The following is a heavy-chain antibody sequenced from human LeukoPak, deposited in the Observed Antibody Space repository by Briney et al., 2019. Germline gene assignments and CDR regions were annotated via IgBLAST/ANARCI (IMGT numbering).Heavy chain of an antibody. CDR1: GFTFSSYA. Sequence: PGGSLRLSCAASGFTFSSYAMSWVRQAPGKGLEWIGSIDYSGSTYYNPSLKSRVTISVDTSKNQFSLKLSSVTAADTAVYYCARAFYDSSGYYSPLRYWGQGTLVTVSS. V-gene: IGHV4-39*07. CDR3: ARAFYDSSGYYSPLRY. J-gene: IGHJ4*02. D-gene: IGHD3-22*01. CDR2: IDYSGST.